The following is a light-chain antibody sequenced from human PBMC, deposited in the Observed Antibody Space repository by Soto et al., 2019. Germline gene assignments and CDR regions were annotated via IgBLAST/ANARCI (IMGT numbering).Light chain of an antibody. CDR3: ETWYSNTHKV. CDR2: LDRSGSY. Sequence: QSVLTQSSSASASLRSSVKLTCILSSGHNTYIIAWHQQQPGKAPRFLMTLDRSGSYNRGSGVPGRFSGSSSGADRYLTISNLQFEDEGDYYCETWYSNTHKVFGGGTKLTVL. V-gene: IGLV4-60*02. J-gene: IGLJ3*02. CDR1: SGHNTYI.